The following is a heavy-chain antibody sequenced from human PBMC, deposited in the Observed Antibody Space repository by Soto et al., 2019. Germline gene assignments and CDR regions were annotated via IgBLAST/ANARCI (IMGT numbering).Heavy chain of an antibody. V-gene: IGHV4-34*01. CDR2: INHSGST. CDR3: ARDYYDSSGRPTIDY. D-gene: IGHD3-22*01. J-gene: IGHJ4*02. CDR1: GGSFSGYY. Sequence: ASETPSLTCAVYGGSFSGYYWSWVRQPPGKGLEWIGEINHSGSTNYNPSLKSRVTISVDTSKNQFSLKLSSVTAADTAVYYCARDYYDSSGRPTIDYWGQGTLVTVSS.